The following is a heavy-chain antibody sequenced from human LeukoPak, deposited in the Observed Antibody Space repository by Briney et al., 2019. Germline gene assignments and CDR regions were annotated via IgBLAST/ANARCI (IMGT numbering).Heavy chain of an antibody. CDR3: ARHEGGSGSYLGWFDP. CDR2: IYYSGST. CDR1: GGSISSSSYY. D-gene: IGHD3-10*01. Sequence: SETLSLTCTVSGGSISSSSYYWGWIRQPPGKGLEWIGSIYYSGSTYYNPSLKSRVTISVDTSKNQFSLKLSSVTAADTAVYYCARHEGGSGSYLGWFDPWGKGTLVTVSS. J-gene: IGHJ5*02. V-gene: IGHV4-39*01.